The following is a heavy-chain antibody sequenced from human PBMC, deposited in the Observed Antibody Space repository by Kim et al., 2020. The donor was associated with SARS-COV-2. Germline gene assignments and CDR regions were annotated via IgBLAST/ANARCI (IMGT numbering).Heavy chain of an antibody. J-gene: IGHJ4*02. CDR2: A. CDR3: ARRADTALDY. Sequence: ANYAPKFQGRVTITADESTSTAYMELSSLRSEDTAVYYCARRADTALDYWGQGTLVTVSS. V-gene: IGHV1-69*01. D-gene: IGHD5-18*01.